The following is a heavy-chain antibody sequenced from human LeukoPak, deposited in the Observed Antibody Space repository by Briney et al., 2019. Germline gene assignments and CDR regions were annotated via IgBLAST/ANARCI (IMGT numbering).Heavy chain of an antibody. D-gene: IGHD2-15*01. J-gene: IGHJ4*02. CDR1: GFTFSSYG. V-gene: IGHV3-30*02. CDR3: AKDPLGYCSGGSCYSRIY. CDR2: IRYDGSNK. Sequence: GGSLRLSCAASGFTFSSYGMHWVRQAPGKGLEWVAFIRYDGSNKYYADSVKGRFTISRDNSKNTLYLQMNSLRAEDTAVYYCAKDPLGYCSGGSCYSRIYWGQGTLVTVSS.